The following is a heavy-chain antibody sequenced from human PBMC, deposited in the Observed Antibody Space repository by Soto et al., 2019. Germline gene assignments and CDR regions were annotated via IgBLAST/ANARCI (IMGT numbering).Heavy chain of an antibody. CDR2: IYYSGST. Sequence: SETLSLTCSVSGGSINSSSYLWGWVRQPPGKGLEWIGSIYYSGSTYYNPSLRSRVTISVDTSKNQFSLKLSSVTAADTAVYYCARHPLYDFWSGYYTYYYYGMDVWGQGTTVTVSS. V-gene: IGHV4-39*01. D-gene: IGHD3-3*01. CDR3: ARHPLYDFWSGYYTYYYYGMDV. CDR1: GGSINSSSYL. J-gene: IGHJ6*02.